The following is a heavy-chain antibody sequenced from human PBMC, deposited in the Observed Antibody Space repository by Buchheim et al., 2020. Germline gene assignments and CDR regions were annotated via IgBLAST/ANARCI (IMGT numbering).Heavy chain of an antibody. CDR1: GFTFRNYG. CDR2: ISGSGSST. V-gene: IGHV3-23*01. Sequence: EVKVLESGGGLVQPGGSLRLSCAASGFTFRNYGMSWVRQAPGKGLEWVSAISGSGSSTDYADSVKGRFTISSDNSNHTLYLQMNSLRVEDTALYYCAASYSTSWKPFDWWGQGTL. CDR3: AASYSTSWKPFDW. J-gene: IGHJ4*02. D-gene: IGHD2/OR15-2a*01.